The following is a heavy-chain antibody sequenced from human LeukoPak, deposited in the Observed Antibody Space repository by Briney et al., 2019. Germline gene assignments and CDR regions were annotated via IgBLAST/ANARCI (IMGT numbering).Heavy chain of an antibody. D-gene: IGHD3-22*01. J-gene: IGHJ4*02. CDR1: GYTFTSCD. V-gene: IGHV1-8*02. CDR2: MNPNSGNT. Sequence: ASVKVSCKASGYTFTSCDVNWVRQATGQGLEWRGWMNPNSGNTGYAQKFQGRVTMTRNTSISTAYMELSSLRSEDTAVYYCARVSSGYAGYWGQGTLVTVSS. CDR3: ARVSSGYAGY.